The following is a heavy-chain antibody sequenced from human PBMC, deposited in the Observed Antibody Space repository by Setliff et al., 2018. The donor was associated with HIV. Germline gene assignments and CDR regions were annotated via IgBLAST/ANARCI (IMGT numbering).Heavy chain of an antibody. J-gene: IGHJ4*02. D-gene: IGHD5-12*01. CDR1: GGSFSGYY. CDR2: INHSGST. Sequence: SETLSLTCAVYGGSFSGYYWSWIRQPPGKGLEWIGEINHSGSTNYNPSLNSRVTMSVDTSKNQFSLTLRSLTAADTAVYYCGRWGHGYNSYDHWGQGTLVTVSS. CDR3: GRWGHGYNSYDH. V-gene: IGHV4-34*01.